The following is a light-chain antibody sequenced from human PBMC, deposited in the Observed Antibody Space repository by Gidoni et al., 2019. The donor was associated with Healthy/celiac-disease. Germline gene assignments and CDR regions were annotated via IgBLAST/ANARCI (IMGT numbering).Light chain of an antibody. J-gene: IGKJ1*01. CDR1: QSVLYSPNDKNY. Sequence: ILVTRSPDSIAVSLRERATIHSKSSQSVLYSPNDKNYLAWNQQKPGQRPKLLIYRASTRESGVPDRFSGSGSVTDFTLTSSSLQAEEVAVYYCQQYYRTPPTFGQGAKVEIK. V-gene: IGKV4-1*01. CDR2: RAS. CDR3: QQYYRTPPT.